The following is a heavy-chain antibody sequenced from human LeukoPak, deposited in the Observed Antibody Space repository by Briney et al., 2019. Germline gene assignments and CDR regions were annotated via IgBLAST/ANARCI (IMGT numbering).Heavy chain of an antibody. D-gene: IGHD6-19*01. Sequence: GGSLRLSCAASGFTFSSYAMHWVRQAPGKGLEWVALISYDGSKTYYADSVKGRFTISRDNAKNSLYLQMNSLRAEDTAVYYCARDIPHSSGWYYWGQGTLVTVSS. CDR1: GFTFSSYA. CDR3: ARDIPHSSGWYY. V-gene: IGHV3-30*04. CDR2: ISYDGSKT. J-gene: IGHJ4*02.